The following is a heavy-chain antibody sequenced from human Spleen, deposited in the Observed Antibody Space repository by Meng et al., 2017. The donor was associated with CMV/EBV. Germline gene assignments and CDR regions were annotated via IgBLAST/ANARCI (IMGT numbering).Heavy chain of an antibody. V-gene: IGHV4-59*01. D-gene: IGHD2-2*01. J-gene: IGHJ5*02. CDR1: CY. CDR2: IYYSGST. Sequence: CYWSWVRQPPGKGLEWIGYIYYSGSTNYNPSLKSRVTISVDTSENQFSLKLSSVTAADTAVYYCARGGRRFCSSTSCYGTHTNWFDPWGQGTLVTVSS. CDR3: ARGGRRFCSSTSCYGTHTNWFDP.